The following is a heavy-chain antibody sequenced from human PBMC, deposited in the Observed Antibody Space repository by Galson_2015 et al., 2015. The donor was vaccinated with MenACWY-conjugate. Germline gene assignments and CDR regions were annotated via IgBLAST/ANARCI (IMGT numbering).Heavy chain of an antibody. D-gene: IGHD5-24*01. CDR1: GGSISSTNYY. J-gene: IGHJ4*02. CDR2: FSYGGST. V-gene: IGHV4-39*07. Sequence: LSLTCHVSGGSISSTNYYWGWLRQPPGKGLEWIGSFSYGGSTYYKSSLKSRVTISVDTSKNQFSLKLNFMTAADTAVYYCVRGRYNGGFNCYFDYWGQGTLVTVSS. CDR3: VRGRYNGGFNCYFDY.